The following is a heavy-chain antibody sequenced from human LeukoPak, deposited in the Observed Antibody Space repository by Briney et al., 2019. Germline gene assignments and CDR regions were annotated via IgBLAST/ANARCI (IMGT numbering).Heavy chain of an antibody. CDR1: GGSIIIYY. V-gene: IGHV4-4*07. D-gene: IGHD3-3*01. Sequence: KPSETLSLTCTVSGGSIIIYYWSWIRQPAGKGLEWIGRTYTSGSTNYNPSLKSRVTMSVDTSKNQFSLKLSSVTAADTAVYYCARVGESDYYYMDVWGKGTTVTVSS. CDR3: ARVGESDYYYMDV. CDR2: TYTSGST. J-gene: IGHJ6*03.